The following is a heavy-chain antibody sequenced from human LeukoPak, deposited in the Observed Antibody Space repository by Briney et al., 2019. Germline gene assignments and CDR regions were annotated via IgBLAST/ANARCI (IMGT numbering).Heavy chain of an antibody. CDR1: GGSFSGYY. J-gene: IGHJ6*03. Sequence: SETLSLTCAVYGGSFSGYYWSWIRQPPGKGLEWIGEINHSGSTNYNPSLKSRVTISVDTSKNQFSLKLSSVTAADTAVYYCARGARPGYSSSWVGVGYYYYYMDVWGKGTTVTVSS. D-gene: IGHD6-13*01. CDR3: ARGARPGYSSSWVGVGYYYYYMDV. V-gene: IGHV4-34*01. CDR2: INHSGST.